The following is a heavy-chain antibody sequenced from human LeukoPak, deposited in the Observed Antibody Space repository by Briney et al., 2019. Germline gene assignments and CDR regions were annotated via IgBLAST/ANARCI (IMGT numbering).Heavy chain of an antibody. CDR3: ARHERTSYCNGGSCELLDD. V-gene: IGHV4-39*01. J-gene: IGHJ4*02. CDR2: VYYTGSN. D-gene: IGHD2-15*01. CDR1: GGSISSVTDY. Sequence: SETLSLTCTVSGGSISSVTDYWGWIRQPPGQGLEWIGVVYYTGSNYTNPSLKRRVTLSVDTSKNQFALKLSSVTAADTAVYYCARHERTSYCNGGSCELLDDWGQGTLVTVSS.